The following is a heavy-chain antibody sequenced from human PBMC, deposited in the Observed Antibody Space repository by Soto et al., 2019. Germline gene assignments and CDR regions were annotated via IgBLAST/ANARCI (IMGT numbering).Heavy chain of an antibody. Sequence: ASETLSLTCAVSGGSISSGGYSWSWIRQPPGKDLEWIGHMHHSGRTHYNPSLKSRVAISVDTSKNQFSLYLNSVTAADAAVYYCARWVEVSLDYFDSWGQGTPVTAPQ. CDR3: ARWVEVSLDYFDS. CDR1: GGSISSGGYS. D-gene: IGHD2-15*01. CDR2: MHHSGRT. V-gene: IGHV4-30-2*05. J-gene: IGHJ4*02.